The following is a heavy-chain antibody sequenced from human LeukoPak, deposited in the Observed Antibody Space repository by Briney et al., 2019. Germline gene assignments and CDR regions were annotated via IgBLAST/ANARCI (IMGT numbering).Heavy chain of an antibody. J-gene: IGHJ4*02. Sequence: PGGSLRLSCAASGFTVSSNYMSWVRQAPGKGLEWVSVVYNDGSTYYADSVKGRFTISRDNSKNTLYLQMNSLRAEDTAMYFRARGSSTVSAGYYWGQGTLVTVSS. CDR3: ARGSSTVSAGYY. V-gene: IGHV3-53*01. CDR1: GFTVSSNY. D-gene: IGHD6-19*01. CDR2: VYNDGST.